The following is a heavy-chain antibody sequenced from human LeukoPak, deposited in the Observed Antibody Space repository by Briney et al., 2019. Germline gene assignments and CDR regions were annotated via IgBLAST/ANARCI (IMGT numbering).Heavy chain of an antibody. CDR2: MNPNSGNT. CDR1: GYTFTSYD. Sequence: GASVKVSCKASGYTFTSYDINWVRQATGQGLEWMGWMNPNSGNTGYAQKFQGRVTMTRNTSISTAYMGLCRLRSADTAVYYCARGRTYYDILIDYYGMDVWGQPTTVGV. V-gene: IGHV1-8*01. CDR3: ARGRTYYDILIDYYGMDV. J-gene: IGHJ6*02. D-gene: IGHD3-9*01.